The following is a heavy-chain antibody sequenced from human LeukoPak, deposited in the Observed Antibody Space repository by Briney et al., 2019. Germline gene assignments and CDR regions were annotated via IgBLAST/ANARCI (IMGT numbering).Heavy chain of an antibody. CDR3: AGHGITMVRGVTPTYMDV. Sequence: PSETLSLTCAVYGGSFSGYYWSWIRQPPGKGLEWIGEINHSGSTNYKPSLKSRVTISVDTSKKQFSLKLSSVTAADTAVYYCAGHGITMVRGVTPTYMDVWGKGTTVTVSS. CDR2: INHSGST. J-gene: IGHJ6*03. CDR1: GGSFSGYY. D-gene: IGHD3-10*01. V-gene: IGHV4-34*01.